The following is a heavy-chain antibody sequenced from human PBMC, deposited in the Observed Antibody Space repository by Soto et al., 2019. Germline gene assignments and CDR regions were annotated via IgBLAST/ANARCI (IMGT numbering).Heavy chain of an antibody. CDR2: IYYSGST. CDR1: GGSISSYF. Sequence: SETLSLTCTFSGGSISSYFWSWIRQPPGKGLEWIAYIYYSGSTNYNPSLKSRVTISVDTSKNQFSLKLSSVTAADTAVYYCAREGSGYDPIGAFDYWGQGTLVTVSS. CDR3: AREGSGYDPIGAFDY. J-gene: IGHJ4*02. D-gene: IGHD5-12*01. V-gene: IGHV4-59*01.